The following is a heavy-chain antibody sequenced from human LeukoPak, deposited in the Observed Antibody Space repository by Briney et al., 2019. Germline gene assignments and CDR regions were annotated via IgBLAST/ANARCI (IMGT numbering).Heavy chain of an antibody. D-gene: IGHD1-26*01. V-gene: IGHV3-15*01. CDR1: GFTFSNAW. Sequence: GGSLRLSCAASGFTFSNAWMSWVRQAPGKGLEWVGRIKSKTDGGTTDYAAPVKGRFTISRDDSKNTLYLQMNSLKTEDTAVYYCVTDANRILGARGTGYWGQGILVTVSS. CDR3: VTDANRILGARGTGY. J-gene: IGHJ4*02. CDR2: IKSKTDGGTT.